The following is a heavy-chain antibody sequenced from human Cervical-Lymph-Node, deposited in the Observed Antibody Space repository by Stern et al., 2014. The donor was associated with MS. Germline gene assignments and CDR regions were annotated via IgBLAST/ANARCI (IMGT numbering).Heavy chain of an antibody. J-gene: IGHJ3*01. D-gene: IGHD2-15*01. V-gene: IGHV5-51*03. CDR3: ARRCRDNDCYDAFDL. CDR2: IDPSDSET. Sequence: EVQLVQSGAEVKKPGESLKISCKVSGYRFTTYWIGWVRQIPGKGLEGMGIIDPSDSETRFSPSFEGHVTMLADKSISTTYLQWSSLRASDSAIYYCARRCRDNDCYDAFDLWGQGTMVTVSS. CDR1: GYRFTTYW.